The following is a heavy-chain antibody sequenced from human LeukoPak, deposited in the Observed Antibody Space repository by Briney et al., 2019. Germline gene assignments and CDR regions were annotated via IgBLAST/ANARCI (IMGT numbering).Heavy chain of an antibody. Sequence: SETLSLTCTVSGGSISSSSYYWGWIRQPPGKGLEWIGSIYYSGSTYYNPSLKSRVTISVDTSKNQFSLKLSSVTAADTAVYYCAAGRMIVVVISHILAFDIWGQGTTVTVSS. CDR1: GGSISSSSYY. CDR3: AAGRMIVVVISHILAFDI. D-gene: IGHD3-22*01. V-gene: IGHV4-39*01. CDR2: IYYSGST. J-gene: IGHJ3*02.